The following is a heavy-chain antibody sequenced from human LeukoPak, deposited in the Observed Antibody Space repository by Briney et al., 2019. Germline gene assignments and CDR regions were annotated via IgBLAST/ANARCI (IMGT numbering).Heavy chain of an antibody. CDR3: ATYRQVLLPFES. CDR2: ISGSGGST. J-gene: IGHJ4*02. CDR1: GFTFSHYG. Sequence: GGSLRLSCAASGFTFSHYGMTWVRQAPGKGLEWVSAISGSGGSTYYAGSVKGRFTISRDNSKNTLYLQMNSLRADDTAIYYCATYRQVLLPFESWGQGTLVTVSS. V-gene: IGHV3-23*01. D-gene: IGHD2-8*02.